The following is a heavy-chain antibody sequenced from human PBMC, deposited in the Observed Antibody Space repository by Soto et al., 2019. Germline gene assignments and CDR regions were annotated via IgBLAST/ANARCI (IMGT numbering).Heavy chain of an antibody. CDR3: ARGNRGYFDY. V-gene: IGHV3-21*01. Sequence: EVQLVESGGGLVKPGGSLRLSCAASGFTFSSYSMNWVRQAPGKGLEWVSSISSSSSYIYYADSVKGRFTISRDNAKNSLYLQMNSLRAEDTAVSYCARGNRGYFDYWGQGTLVTVSS. CDR2: ISSSSSYI. D-gene: IGHD3-10*01. J-gene: IGHJ4*02. CDR1: GFTFSSYS.